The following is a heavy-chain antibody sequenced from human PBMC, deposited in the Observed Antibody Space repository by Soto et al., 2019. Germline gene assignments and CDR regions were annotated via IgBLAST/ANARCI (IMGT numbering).Heavy chain of an antibody. CDR2: IWTDGNNK. CDR1: GFPFSNYG. J-gene: IGHJ6*04. CDR3: ARDRWGYCGGTSCSYMDV. Sequence: QMQLVGSGGGVVQPGTSLRLSCAASGFPFSNYGIHWVRQAPGKGLEWVAIIWTDGNNKYYADSVKGRCTISRDNSKNTIYLHMNSLRVEDTAVYYCARDRWGYCGGTSCSYMDVWGKGTTVTVSS. V-gene: IGHV3-33*01. D-gene: IGHD2-2*01.